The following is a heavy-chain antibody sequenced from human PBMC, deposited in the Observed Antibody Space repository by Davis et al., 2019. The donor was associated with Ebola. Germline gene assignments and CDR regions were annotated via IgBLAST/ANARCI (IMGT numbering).Heavy chain of an antibody. CDR2: IIPMFGTA. CDR1: GGTFSSYA. V-gene: IGHV1-69*06. Sequence: SVKVSCKASGGTFSSYAISWVRQAPGQGLEWMGGIIPMFGTANYAQKFQGRVTITADKSTSTAYMELSSLRSEDTAVYYCARGGRALTGTTLDYWGQGTLVTVSS. D-gene: IGHD1-7*01. CDR3: ARGGRALTGTTLDY. J-gene: IGHJ4*02.